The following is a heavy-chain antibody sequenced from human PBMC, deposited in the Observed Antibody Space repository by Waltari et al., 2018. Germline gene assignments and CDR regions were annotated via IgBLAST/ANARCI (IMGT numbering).Heavy chain of an antibody. CDR1: GFTFSSSG. D-gene: IGHD2-15*01. V-gene: IGHV3-33*01. CDR2: IWYDGSNK. CDR3: ARVLKLGGRLLLPGY. J-gene: IGHJ4*02. Sequence: QVQLVESGGGVVQPGRSLRLSCAASGFTFSSSGMHWVRKAPGKGLEWVAVIWYDGSNKYYADSVKGRFTISRDNSKNTLYLQMNSLRAEDTAVYYCARVLKLGGRLLLPGYWGQGTLVTVSS.